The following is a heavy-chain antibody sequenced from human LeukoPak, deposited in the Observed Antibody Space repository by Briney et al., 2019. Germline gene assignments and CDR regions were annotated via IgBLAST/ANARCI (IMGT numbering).Heavy chain of an antibody. J-gene: IGHJ5*02. CDR2: INTNTGNP. CDR3: ARDRRTGTTRLGRVNWFDP. CDR1: GYTFTSYA. D-gene: IGHD1-7*01. Sequence: ASVKVSCKASGYTFTSYAMNWVRQAPGQGLEWMGWINTNTGNPTYAQGFTGRFVFSLDTSVSTAYLQISSLKAEDTAVYYCARDRRTGTTRLGRVNWFDPWGQGTLVTVSS. V-gene: IGHV7-4-1*02.